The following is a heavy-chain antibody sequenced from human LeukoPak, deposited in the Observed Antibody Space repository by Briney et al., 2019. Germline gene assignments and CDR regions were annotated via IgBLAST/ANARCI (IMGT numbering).Heavy chain of an antibody. CDR3: TRARVGNEFSDY. D-gene: IGHD1-1*01. CDR1: GYSISSGYY. V-gene: IGHV4-38-2*02. J-gene: IGHJ4*02. Sequence: SETLSLTCTVSGYSISSGYYWGWIRQPPGKGREWVGSIYHSGRTFYNPSLKSRVTISADTSKNQFSLKLTSVTAADTAVYYCTRARVGNEFSDYWGQGTLVTVSS. CDR2: IYHSGRT.